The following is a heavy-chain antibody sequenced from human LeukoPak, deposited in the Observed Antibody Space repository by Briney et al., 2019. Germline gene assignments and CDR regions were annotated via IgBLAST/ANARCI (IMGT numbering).Heavy chain of an antibody. J-gene: IGHJ4*02. V-gene: IGHV3-48*02. CDR3: ARVFLERLTSGYFDN. CDR1: EFTFSTYA. Sequence: GGSLRLSCAASEFTFSTYAMNWVRQAPGKGLEWVGYISPTGSTMFYADSVKGRFTLSRDNPKNTLYLQMNSLRDDDTAVYYCARVFLERLTSGYFDNWGQGTLVTVSP. D-gene: IGHD3-3*01. CDR2: ISPTGSTM.